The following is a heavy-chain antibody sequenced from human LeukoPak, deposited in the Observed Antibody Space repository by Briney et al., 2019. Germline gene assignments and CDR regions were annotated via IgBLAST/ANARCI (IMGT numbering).Heavy chain of an antibody. D-gene: IGHD6-13*01. CDR2: INPNSGGT. J-gene: IGHJ4*02. CDR3: ARTMYSSSWYVLDY. CDR1: GYTFTGYY. V-gene: IGHV1-2*04. Sequence: ASVKVSCKASGYTFTGYYMHWVRQAPGQGLEWMGWINPNSGGTNYAQKFQGWVTMTRDTSISTAYMELSRLRSDDTAVYYCARTMYSSSWYVLDYWGLGTLVTVSS.